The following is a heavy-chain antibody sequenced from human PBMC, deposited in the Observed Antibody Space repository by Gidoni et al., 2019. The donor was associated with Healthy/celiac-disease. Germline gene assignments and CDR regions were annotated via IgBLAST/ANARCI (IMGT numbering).Heavy chain of an antibody. V-gene: IGHV3-7*01. Sequence: EVQLVESGGGLVQPGGSLSLPCAASGFTFSSHWMSWVRQAPGKGLEWVANIKQDGSEKYYVDSVKGRFTISRDNAKNSLYLQMNSLRAEDTAVYYCARAATHNDWWPPRFDYWGQGTLVTVSS. CDR1: GFTFSSHW. D-gene: IGHD2-8*02. CDR2: IKQDGSEK. CDR3: ARAATHNDWWPPRFDY. J-gene: IGHJ4*02.